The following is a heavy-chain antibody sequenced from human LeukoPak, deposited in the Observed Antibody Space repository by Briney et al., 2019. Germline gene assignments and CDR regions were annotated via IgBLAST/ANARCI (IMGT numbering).Heavy chain of an antibody. J-gene: IGHJ4*02. CDR1: GYSFTSYW. V-gene: IGHV5-51*01. D-gene: IGHD6-19*01. Sequence: GESLTISCKGSGYSFTSYWIGWVRQMPGKGLEWMGIIYPGDSDTRYSPSFQGQVTISADKSISTAYLQWSSLKASDTAMYYCARQLSSGWSRTRSYFDYWGQGTLVTVSS. CDR3: ARQLSSGWSRTRSYFDY. CDR2: IYPGDSDT.